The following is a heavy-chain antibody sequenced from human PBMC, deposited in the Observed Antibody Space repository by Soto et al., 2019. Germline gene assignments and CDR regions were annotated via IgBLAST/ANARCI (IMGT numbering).Heavy chain of an antibody. V-gene: IGHV2-26*01. CDR2: IFSNDEK. CDR1: GFSLSNARMG. J-gene: IGHJ4*02. Sequence: QVTLKESGPVLVKPTETLTLTCTVSGFSLSNARMGVSWIRQPPGKALEWLAHIFSNDEKSYSTSLKSRLTISKDTSKSQVVLTMTNMDPVDTATYYCARIAIPYYFDYWGQGTLVTVSS. D-gene: IGHD2-2*02. CDR3: ARIAIPYYFDY.